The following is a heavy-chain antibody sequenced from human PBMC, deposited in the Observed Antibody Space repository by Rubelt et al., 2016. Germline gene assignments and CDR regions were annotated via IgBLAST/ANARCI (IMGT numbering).Heavy chain of an antibody. CDR2: ISAYNGQT. CDR1: GYSLTNYG. Sequence: QVQLVQSGAEVKKPGASVKVSCKASGYSLTNYGMNWVRQAPGQGLEWMGWISAYNGQTIYATEFEGRVTLTTDTSTNTAYMEVKSLTFDDTAIYYCARDRRDWCDPWGQGTLVTVSS. CDR3: ARDRRDWCDP. V-gene: IGHV1-18*01. J-gene: IGHJ5*02.